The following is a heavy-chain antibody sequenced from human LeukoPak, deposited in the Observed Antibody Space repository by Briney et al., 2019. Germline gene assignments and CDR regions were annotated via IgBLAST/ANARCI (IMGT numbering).Heavy chain of an antibody. CDR3: ARAGYSSGWYYFDY. CDR1: GGSISSYY. Sequence: SETLSLTCTVSGGSISSYYWSWIRQPPGKGLEWIGYIYYSGSTNYNPSLKSRVTISVDTSKNQFSLKLSSVTAADTAVYYCARAGYSSGWYYFDYWGQGTLVTVSS. V-gene: IGHV4-59*01. CDR2: IYYSGST. J-gene: IGHJ4*02. D-gene: IGHD6-19*01.